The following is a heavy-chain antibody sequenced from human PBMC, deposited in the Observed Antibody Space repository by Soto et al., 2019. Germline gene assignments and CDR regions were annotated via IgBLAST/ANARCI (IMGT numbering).Heavy chain of an antibody. V-gene: IGHV1-69*01. CDR1: GGTFSSYA. D-gene: IGHD5-18*01. Sequence: QVQLVQSGAEVKKPGSSVKVSCKASGGTFSSYAISWGRQAPGQGLEWMGGIIPIFGTANYAQKFQGRVTITADESTSTANMELSSLRSEDTAVYYCARKVGNGGYSYGYDYYYYGMDVWGQGTTVTVSS. J-gene: IGHJ6*02. CDR3: ARKVGNGGYSYGYDYYYYGMDV. CDR2: IIPIFGTA.